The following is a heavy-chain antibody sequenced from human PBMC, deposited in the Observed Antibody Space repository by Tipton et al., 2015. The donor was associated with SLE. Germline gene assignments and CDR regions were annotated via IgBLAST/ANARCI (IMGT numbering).Heavy chain of an antibody. V-gene: IGHV3-30*02. J-gene: IGHJ3*02. Sequence: SLRLSCAASGFTFSSYGMHWVRQAPGKGLEWVAFIRYDGSNKYYADSVKGRFTISRDNSKNTLYLQMNSLRAEDTAVYYCARGLDYYDSSRDGFDIWGQGTMVTVFS. D-gene: IGHD3-22*01. CDR1: GFTFSSYG. CDR2: IRYDGSNK. CDR3: ARGLDYYDSSRDGFDI.